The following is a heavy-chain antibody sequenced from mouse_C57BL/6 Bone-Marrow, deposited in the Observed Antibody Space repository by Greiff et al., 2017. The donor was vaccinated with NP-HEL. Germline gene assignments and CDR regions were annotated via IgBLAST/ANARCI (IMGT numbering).Heavy chain of an antibody. V-gene: IGHV1-55*01. D-gene: IGHD1-1*01. Sequence: VKLQQPGAELVKPGASVKMSCKASGYTFTSYWITWVKQRPGQGLEWIGDIYPGSGSTNYNEKFKSKATLTVDKSSSTAYMQLSSLTSEDSAVYYCAREGATVVALDYWGQGTTLTVSS. CDR1: GYTFTSYW. CDR2: IYPGSGST. J-gene: IGHJ2*01. CDR3: AREGATVVALDY.